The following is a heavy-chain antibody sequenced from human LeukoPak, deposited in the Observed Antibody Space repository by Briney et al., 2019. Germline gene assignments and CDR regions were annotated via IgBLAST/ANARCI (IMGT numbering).Heavy chain of an antibody. J-gene: IGHJ4*02. Sequence: SETLSLTCTVSGGSISSYYWSWIRQPPGKGLEWIGYIYYSGSTNHNPSLKSRITISVDTSKNQFSLKLSSVTAADTGVYYCARALNSHYPLDYWGQGTLVTVSS. D-gene: IGHD1-26*01. CDR3: ARALNSHYPLDY. CDR2: IYYSGST. CDR1: GGSISSYY. V-gene: IGHV4-59*01.